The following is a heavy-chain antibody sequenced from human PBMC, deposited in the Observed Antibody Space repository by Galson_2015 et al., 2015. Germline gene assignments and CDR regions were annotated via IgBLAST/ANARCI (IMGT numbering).Heavy chain of an antibody. CDR1: GYTFTSYG. J-gene: IGHJ6*02. D-gene: IGHD3-16*01. V-gene: IGHV1-3*01. CDR3: ARERRFGHFYYGMDV. Sequence: SVKVSCKASGYTFTSYGVHWVRQAPGQRPEWMGWINAGNGDTKNSQKFQDRVTVSRATSASIVYLELSSLTSEDTATYYCARERRFGHFYYGMDVWGQGTTVTVSS. CDR2: INAGNGDT.